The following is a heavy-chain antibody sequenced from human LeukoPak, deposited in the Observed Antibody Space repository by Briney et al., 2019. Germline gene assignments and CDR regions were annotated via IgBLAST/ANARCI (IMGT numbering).Heavy chain of an antibody. D-gene: IGHD5-24*01. J-gene: IGHJ4*02. CDR1: GFTFGDYA. CDR3: AKDTRWLQFLMDY. Sequence: PGRSLRLSCTASGFTFGDYAMNWVRQAPGKGLEWVGFIRSKAYGGTPEYAASVKGRFTISRDDSKTIAYLQMNSLRAEDTAVYYCAKDTRWLQFLMDYWGQGTLVTVSS. CDR2: IRSKAYGGTP. V-gene: IGHV3-49*04.